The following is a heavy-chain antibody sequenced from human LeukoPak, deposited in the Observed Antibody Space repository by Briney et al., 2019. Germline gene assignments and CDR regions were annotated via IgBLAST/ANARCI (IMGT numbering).Heavy chain of an antibody. Sequence: PSQTLSLTCTVSGGSISSGSYYWSWIRQPAGKGLEWIGRIYTSGSTNYNPSLKSRVTISVDTSKNQFSLELSSVTAADTAVYYCARDCGGDCYLSWFDPWGQGTLVTVSS. CDR1: GGSISSGSYY. J-gene: IGHJ5*02. CDR2: IYTSGST. V-gene: IGHV4-61*02. CDR3: ARDCGGDCYLSWFDP. D-gene: IGHD2-21*01.